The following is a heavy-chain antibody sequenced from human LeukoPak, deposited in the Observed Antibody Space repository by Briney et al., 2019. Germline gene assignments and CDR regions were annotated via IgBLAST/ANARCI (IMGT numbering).Heavy chain of an antibody. Sequence: GGSLRLSCVGPGFPFSSYGMHWVRQAAGKGLEWVAFIRHDGSNEYYADSVKGRFTVSRDNSKNTLFLQMNSLRVEEMAVYYCAKEVHPYDSGTYYFDYWGRGTLVTVSS. D-gene: IGHD3-10*01. CDR1: GFPFSSYG. V-gene: IGHV3-30*02. CDR3: AKEVHPYDSGTYYFDY. J-gene: IGHJ4*02. CDR2: IRHDGSNE.